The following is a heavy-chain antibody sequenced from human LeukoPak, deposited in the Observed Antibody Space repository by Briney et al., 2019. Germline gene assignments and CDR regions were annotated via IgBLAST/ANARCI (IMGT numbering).Heavy chain of an antibody. CDR1: GGSITNYY. CDR3: TRDSGTSGEVKFDP. J-gene: IGHJ5*02. CDR2: IYSTGII. V-gene: IGHV4-4*07. D-gene: IGHD3-10*01. Sequence: PSETQSLTCTVSGGSITNYYWSWIRQSAGKGLEWIGRIYSTGIITYNPSLKSRVTMSVDTSKNQLSLRLISVTAADTAVYYCTRDSGTSGEVKFDPWGQGSLVTVSS.